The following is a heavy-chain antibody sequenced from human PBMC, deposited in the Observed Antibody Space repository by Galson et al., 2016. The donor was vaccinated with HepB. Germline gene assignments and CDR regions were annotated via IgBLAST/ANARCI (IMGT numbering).Heavy chain of an antibody. CDR1: GFTFSNSW. J-gene: IGHJ5*02. Sequence: SLRLSCAASGFTFSNSWMSWVRQAPGKGLEWVATINQDGSENTYVDSVKGRFIISRDNAQNSLSLQMNSLRPEDTAAYYCARNKYYYDTSPLGWFEPWGQGTLVTVSS. D-gene: IGHD3-22*01. V-gene: IGHV3-7*03. CDR2: INQDGSEN. CDR3: ARNKYYYDTSPLGWFEP.